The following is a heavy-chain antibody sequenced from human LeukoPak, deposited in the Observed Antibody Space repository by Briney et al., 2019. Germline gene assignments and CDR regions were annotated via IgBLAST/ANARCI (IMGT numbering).Heavy chain of an antibody. CDR1: GFTFSSQW. D-gene: IGHD4-23*01. J-gene: IGHJ4*02. CDR2: IKQDGNEK. CDR3: ARGSPTRNYGVKAHLDY. Sequence: QSGGSLRLSCAASGFTFSSQWMSWVRQAPGKGLEWVANIKQDGNEKYYVDSVKGRFTISRDNAKNSLSLQMNSLRAEDTAVYYCARGSPTRNYGVKAHLDYWGQGTLVTVSS. V-gene: IGHV3-7*01.